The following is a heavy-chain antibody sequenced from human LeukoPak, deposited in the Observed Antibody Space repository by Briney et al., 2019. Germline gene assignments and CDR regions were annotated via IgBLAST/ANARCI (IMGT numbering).Heavy chain of an antibody. CDR3: TTDQYSGYDIDY. V-gene: IGHV3-15*01. CDR1: GFTFSNAW. CDR2: IKSKTDGGTT. J-gene: IGHJ4*02. Sequence: GGSLRLSCAASGFTFSNAWMSWVRQAPGKGLEWVGRIKSKTDGGTTDYAAPVEGRFTISRDDSKNTLYLQMNSLKTEDTAVYYCTTDQYSGYDIDYWGQGTLVTVSS. D-gene: IGHD5-12*01.